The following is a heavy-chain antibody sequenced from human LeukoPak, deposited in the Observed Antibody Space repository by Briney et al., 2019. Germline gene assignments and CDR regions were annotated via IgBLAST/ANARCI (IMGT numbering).Heavy chain of an antibody. CDR1: GGSISNSNW. CDR2: IYHTGST. Sequence: AETLSLTCAVSGGSISNSNWWSWVRPPPGKGLEWIGEIYHTGSTNYNPSLKSRVTISVDKSKNQFSLKLSSVTAADTAVYYCASVGFNYYGLDVWGQGTTVTVSS. CDR3: ASVGFNYYGLDV. V-gene: IGHV4-4*02. J-gene: IGHJ6*02. D-gene: IGHD3-10*01.